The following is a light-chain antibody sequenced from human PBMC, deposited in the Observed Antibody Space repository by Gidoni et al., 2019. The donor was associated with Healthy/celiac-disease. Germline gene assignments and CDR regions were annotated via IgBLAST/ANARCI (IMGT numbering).Light chain of an antibody. V-gene: IGKV3-20*01. Sequence: EIVLQPSPGTLSLSPGESATLACRAGPSVSSSYLAWYQQKPGQAPRLLIYGASSRATGIPDRFSGSGSGTDFTLTISRLEPEDFAVYYCQQYGSSPLYTFGQGTKLEIK. CDR3: QQYGSSPLYT. J-gene: IGKJ2*01. CDR1: PSVSSSY. CDR2: GAS.